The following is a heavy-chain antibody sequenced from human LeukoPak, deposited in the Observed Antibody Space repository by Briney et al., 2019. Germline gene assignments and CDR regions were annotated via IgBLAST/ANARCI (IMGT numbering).Heavy chain of an antibody. J-gene: IGHJ4*02. CDR2: INWNGGST. Sequence: PGGSLRLSCAASGFTFSSYEMNWVRQAPGKGLEWVSGINWNGGSTGYADSVKGRFTISRDNAKNSLYLQMNSLRAEDTALYYCARPSYSNYVYYFDYWGQGTLVTVSS. CDR1: GFTFSSYE. CDR3: ARPSYSNYVYYFDY. V-gene: IGHV3-20*04. D-gene: IGHD4-11*01.